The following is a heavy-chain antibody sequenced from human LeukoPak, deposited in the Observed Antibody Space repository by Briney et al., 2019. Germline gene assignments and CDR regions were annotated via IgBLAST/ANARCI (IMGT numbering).Heavy chain of an antibody. CDR1: GYTLTELS. CDR3: ATVRELPDAFDI. CDR2: FDPEDGEA. Sequence: ASVKVSCKVSGYTLTELSMHWVRQAPGKGLEWMGGFDPEDGEAIYAQKFQGRVTMTEDTSTDTAYMELSSLRSEDTAVYYCATVRELPDAFDIWGQGTMVTVSS. V-gene: IGHV1-24*01. D-gene: IGHD1-7*01. J-gene: IGHJ3*02.